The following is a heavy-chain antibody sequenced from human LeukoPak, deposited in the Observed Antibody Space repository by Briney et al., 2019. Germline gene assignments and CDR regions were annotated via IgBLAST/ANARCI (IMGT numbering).Heavy chain of an antibody. CDR3: ARAGYTISSYRFDY. CDR2: IYTTGMT. Sequence: SETLSLTCPVSGGSINSYWWSWIRQPAGKGLEFIGRIYTTGMTNYNPSLKSRVSMSVDTSKSQFSLELSSVTAADTAVYFCARAGYTISSYRFDYWGQGALVTVSS. D-gene: IGHD3-16*02. V-gene: IGHV4-4*07. J-gene: IGHJ4*02. CDR1: GGSINSYW.